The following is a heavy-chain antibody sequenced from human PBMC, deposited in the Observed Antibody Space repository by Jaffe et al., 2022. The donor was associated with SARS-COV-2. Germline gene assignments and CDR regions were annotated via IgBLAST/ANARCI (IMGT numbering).Heavy chain of an antibody. D-gene: IGHD6-13*01. CDR2: IYTSGST. CDR3: ARDEQLVGYYYYGMDV. CDR1: GGSISSGSYY. Sequence: QVQLQESGPGLVKPSQTLSLTCTVSGGSISSGSYYWSWIRQPAGKGLEWIGRIYTSGSTNYNPSLKSRVTISVDTSKNQFSLKLSSVTAADTAVYYCARDEQLVGYYYYGMDVWGQGTTVTVSS. V-gene: IGHV4-61*02. J-gene: IGHJ6*02.